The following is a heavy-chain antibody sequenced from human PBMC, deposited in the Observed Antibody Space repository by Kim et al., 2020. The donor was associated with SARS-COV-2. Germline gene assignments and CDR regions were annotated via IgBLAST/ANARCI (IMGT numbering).Heavy chain of an antibody. V-gene: IGHV1-46*01. CDR1: GYTFTSYY. D-gene: IGHD5-12*01. CDR3: ARSSGRGYTGYDLDY. CDR2: INPRGAST. Sequence: ASVKVSCKTSGYTFTSYYIHWLRQAPGQGLEWMGIINPRGASTSYAQKFQGRVTLTTDTSTNTLYMDLRSLRSEDTAVYYCARSSGRGYTGYDLDYWVQG. J-gene: IGHJ4*02.